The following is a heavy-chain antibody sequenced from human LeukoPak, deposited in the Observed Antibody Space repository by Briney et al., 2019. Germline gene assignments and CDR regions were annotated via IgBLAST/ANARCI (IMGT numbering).Heavy chain of an antibody. D-gene: IGHD6-19*01. CDR1: GFIVSGDF. V-gene: IGHV3-23*01. Sequence: GGSLRLSCAASGFIVSGDFMSWVRQAPGKGLESVSTVTMSGGSTYYADSVKGRFTISRDNSKNTLYLQMNTLRAEDTAVYYCAKSKQWLPYYDYWGQGTLVTVSS. CDR3: AKSKQWLPYYDY. CDR2: VTMSGGST. J-gene: IGHJ4*02.